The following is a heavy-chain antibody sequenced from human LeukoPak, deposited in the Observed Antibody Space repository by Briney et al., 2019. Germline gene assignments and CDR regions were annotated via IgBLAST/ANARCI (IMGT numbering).Heavy chain of an antibody. Sequence: ASVKVSCKASGYTFTSCGISWVRQAPGQGLEWMGWISAYNGNTNYAQKLQGRVTMTTDTSTSTSYMELRSLEYDDTAIYYCARDNDKVVDHWGQGTLVTVSS. CDR1: GYTFTSCG. CDR2: ISAYNGNT. D-gene: IGHD1-1*01. CDR3: ARDNDKVVDH. V-gene: IGHV1-18*01. J-gene: IGHJ4*01.